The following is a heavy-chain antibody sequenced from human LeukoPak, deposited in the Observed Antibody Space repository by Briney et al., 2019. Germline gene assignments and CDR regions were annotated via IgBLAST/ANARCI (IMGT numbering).Heavy chain of an antibody. CDR3: ARDLITRKITFGGVISPPFDY. V-gene: IGHV1-69*04. CDR1: GYTFTSYD. D-gene: IGHD3-16*02. J-gene: IGHJ4*02. CDR2: IIPILGIA. Sequence: GASVKVSCKASGYTFTSYDINWVRQAPGQGLEWMGRIIPILGIANYAQKFQGRVTITADKSTSTAYMELSSLRSEDTAVYYCARDLITRKITFGGVISPPFDYWGQGTLVTVSS.